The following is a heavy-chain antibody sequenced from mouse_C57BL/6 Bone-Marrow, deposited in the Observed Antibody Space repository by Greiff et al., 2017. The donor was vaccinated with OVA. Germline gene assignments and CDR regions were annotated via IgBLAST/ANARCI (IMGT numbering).Heavy chain of an antibody. CDR1: GFTFSSYG. Sequence: EVKLVESGGDLVKPGGSLKLSCAASGFTFSSYGMSWVRQTPDKRLEWVATISSGGSYTYYPDSVKGRFTISRDNAKNTLYLQMSSLKSEDTAMYYCARHDYYGSSYWYFDVGGTGTTVTVSS. V-gene: IGHV5-6*01. CDR2: ISSGGSYT. D-gene: IGHD1-1*01. J-gene: IGHJ1*03. CDR3: ARHDYYGSSYWYFDV.